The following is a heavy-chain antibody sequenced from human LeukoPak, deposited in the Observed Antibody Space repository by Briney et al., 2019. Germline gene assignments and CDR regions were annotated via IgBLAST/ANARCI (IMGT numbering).Heavy chain of an antibody. CDR1: GGTFSSYA. D-gene: IGHD2-15*01. J-gene: IGHJ6*02. V-gene: IGHV1-69*13. CDR3: ARAAATPFYYYYGMDV. CDR2: IIPIFGTA. Sequence: SVKVSCTASGGTFSSYAISWVRQAPGQGLEWVGGIIPIFGTANYAQKFQGRVTITADESTSTAYMELSSLRSEDTAVYYCARAAATPFYYYYGMDVWGQGTTVTVSS.